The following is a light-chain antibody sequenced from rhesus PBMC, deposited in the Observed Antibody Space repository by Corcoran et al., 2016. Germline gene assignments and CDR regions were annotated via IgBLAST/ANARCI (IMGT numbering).Light chain of an antibody. CDR2: ATS. Sequence: EIVMTQSPATLSLSPGERATLSCRASQSVGRYLAWYQQKPVQSPRLLIYATSTRDTGIPDRFSGSGSGTDFTFTISSLEPEDFAVYYCQHYSNWPYSFGQGTKVEIK. J-gene: IGKJ2*01. V-gene: IGKV3S9*01. CDR1: QSVGRY. CDR3: QHYSNWPYS.